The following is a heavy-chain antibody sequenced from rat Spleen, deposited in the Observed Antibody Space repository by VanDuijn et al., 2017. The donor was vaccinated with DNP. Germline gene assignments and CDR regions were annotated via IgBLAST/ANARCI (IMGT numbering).Heavy chain of an antibody. CDR3: TREDYSNYIYSFAY. V-gene: IGHV2-41*01. CDR2: IGNTGGT. CDR1: GFSLTNHH. J-gene: IGHJ3*01. D-gene: IGHD1-2*01. Sequence: QVQLRESGPGLVQPSQTLSLVCTVSGFSLTNHHVHWVRQPSGKGLEWMGLIGNTGGTRYNAVFKSRLSISRDTSKSQVFLKMNSLQTEDTAIYFCTREDYSNYIYSFAYWGQGTLVTVSS.